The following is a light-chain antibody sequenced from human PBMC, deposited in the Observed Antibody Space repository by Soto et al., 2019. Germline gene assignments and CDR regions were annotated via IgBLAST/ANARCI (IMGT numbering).Light chain of an antibody. Sequence: QSVLTQPPSASGTPGQSCTISCSGSSSNIGSNPVNWYQQLPGTSPKLLIYSNNQRTSGVPDRFSGSNSGTSAALAISGRHSEEEADYYWAAWDDSLTALFGTGTKLTVL. CDR2: SNN. V-gene: IGLV1-44*01. CDR3: AAWDDSLTAL. J-gene: IGLJ1*01. CDR1: SSNIGSNP.